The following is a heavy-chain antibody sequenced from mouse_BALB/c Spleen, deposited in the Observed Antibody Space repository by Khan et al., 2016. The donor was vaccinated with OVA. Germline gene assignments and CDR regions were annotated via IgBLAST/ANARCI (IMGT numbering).Heavy chain of an antibody. V-gene: IGHV5-17*02. D-gene: IGHD1-1*01. CDR1: GFTFSSYG. J-gene: IGHJ2*01. Sequence: EVMLVESGGGLVQPGGSRKLSCAASGFTFSSYGMHWVRQAPEKGLEWVAYISGDSNTIYYADTVKGRFTISRDNPKNTLFLQMTSLMSEDTARYYCVTSYFYGYYFDYWGPGTTLTVSS. CDR3: VTSYFYGYYFDY. CDR2: ISGDSNTI.